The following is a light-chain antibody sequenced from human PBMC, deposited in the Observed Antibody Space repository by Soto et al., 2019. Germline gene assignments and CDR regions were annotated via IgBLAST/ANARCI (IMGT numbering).Light chain of an antibody. CDR1: SSDVAGYNF. CDR2: DVS. V-gene: IGLV2-14*03. CDR3: KSYNSINTYV. Sequence: QSVLTQPASVSGSPGQSITISCTGTSSDVAGYNFVSWYQQHPGKAPKLMIYDVSNRPSGVSSRFSGSKSGNTASLTISGLQAEDEDDYYCKSYNSINTYVFGTGTKVTVL. J-gene: IGLJ1*01.